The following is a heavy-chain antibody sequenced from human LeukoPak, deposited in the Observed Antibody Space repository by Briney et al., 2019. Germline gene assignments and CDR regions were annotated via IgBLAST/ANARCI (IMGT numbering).Heavy chain of an antibody. V-gene: IGHV3-23*01. CDR2: ISGSGTTT. Sequence: GGSLRLSCAASGFTFNTYVMSWVRQAPGKGLEWVSSISGSGTTTYYADSVRGRFTISRDNSKNTLYLQMNSLRAEDTAVYYCANTHTIVVVSTASFDYWGQGTLVTVSS. D-gene: IGHD2-2*01. CDR1: GFTFNTYV. J-gene: IGHJ4*02. CDR3: ANTHTIVVVSTASFDY.